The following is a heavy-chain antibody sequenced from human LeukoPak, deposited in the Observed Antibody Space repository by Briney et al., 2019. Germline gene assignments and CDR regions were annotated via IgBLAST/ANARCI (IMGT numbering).Heavy chain of an antibody. Sequence: ASVRVSCKASGYTYTNYGISWVRQAPGQGLEWMGWISGYNGNTNYAQKLQGRVTMTTDTSTSTAYMELRSLRSDDTAVYYCAREMYYGMDVWGQGTTVTVSS. CDR3: AREMYYGMDV. J-gene: IGHJ6*02. CDR1: GYTYTNYG. CDR2: ISGYNGNT. V-gene: IGHV1-18*01.